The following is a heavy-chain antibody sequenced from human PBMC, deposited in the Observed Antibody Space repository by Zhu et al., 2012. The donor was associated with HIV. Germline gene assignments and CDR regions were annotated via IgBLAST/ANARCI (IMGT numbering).Heavy chain of an antibody. D-gene: IGHD3-10*01. Sequence: QVQLQESGPGLVKPSETLSLTCTVSGGSISSYYWSWIRQPAGKGLEWIGRINTSGSTNYNPSLKSRVTMSVDSPENQFSLKLNPVTAADTAVYYCARLYGSGSFDNWGQGTLVTVSS. CDR1: GGSISSYY. CDR3: ARLYGSGSFDN. CDR2: INTSGST. V-gene: IGHV4-4*07. J-gene: IGHJ4*02.